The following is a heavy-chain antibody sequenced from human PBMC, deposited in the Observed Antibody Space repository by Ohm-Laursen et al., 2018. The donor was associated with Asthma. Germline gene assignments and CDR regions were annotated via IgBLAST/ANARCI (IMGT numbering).Heavy chain of an antibody. CDR1: GFTVSSNY. J-gene: IGHJ4*02. CDR3: AKPTTEEYYFDY. CDR2: ISGSGGST. D-gene: IGHD1-1*01. Sequence: SLRLSCTASGFTVSSNYMSWVRQAPGKGLEWVSVISGSGGSTYYADSVKGRFTISRDNSKNTLYLQMNSLRAEDTAVYYCAKPTTEEYYFDYWGQGTLVTVSS. V-gene: IGHV3-23*01.